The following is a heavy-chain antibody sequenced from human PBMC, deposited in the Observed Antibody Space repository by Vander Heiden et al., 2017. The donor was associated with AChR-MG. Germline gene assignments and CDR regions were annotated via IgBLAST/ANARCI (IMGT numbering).Heavy chain of an antibody. CDR2: INHSGST. D-gene: IGHD1-7*01. CDR3: ARPRTGTTRGWFDP. CDR1: GGSFSGYY. J-gene: IGHJ5*02. V-gene: IGHV4-34*01. Sequence: QVQLQQWGAGLLKPSETLSLTCAVYGGSFSGYYWSWIRQPPGKGLEWIGEINHSGSTNYNPSLKSRVTISVDTSKNQFSLKLSSVTAADTAVYYCARPRTGTTRGWFDPWGQGTLVTVSS.